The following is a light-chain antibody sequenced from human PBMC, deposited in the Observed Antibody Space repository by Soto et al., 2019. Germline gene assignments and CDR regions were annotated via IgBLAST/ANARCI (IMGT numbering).Light chain of an antibody. CDR2: AAS. V-gene: IGKV1-6*01. Sequence: AIQLTQSPSSLPASVGDRVTITCRASQGIRSALGWYQQKPGKVPKLLIYAASTLQSGVPSRFSGSGFGTDFTLTINSLQPDDFATYYCQQYNNDWTFGQGTKVDIK. J-gene: IGKJ1*01. CDR1: QGIRSA. CDR3: QQYNNDWT.